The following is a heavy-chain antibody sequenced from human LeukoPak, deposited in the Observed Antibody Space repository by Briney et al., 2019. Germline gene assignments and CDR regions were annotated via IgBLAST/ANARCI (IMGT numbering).Heavy chain of an antibody. V-gene: IGHV4-39*07. CDR1: GGSISSSSYY. Sequence: SETLSLTCTVSGGSISSSSYYWGWIRQPPGKGLEWIGGIYYSGSTYYNPSLKSRVTISVDTSKNQFSLKLSSVTAADTAVYYCARDQVGATTPAFDYWGQGTLVTVSS. D-gene: IGHD1-26*01. CDR3: ARDQVGATTPAFDY. J-gene: IGHJ4*02. CDR2: IYYSGST.